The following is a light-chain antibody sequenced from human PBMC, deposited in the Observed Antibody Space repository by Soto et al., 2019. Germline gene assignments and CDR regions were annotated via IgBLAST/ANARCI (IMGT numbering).Light chain of an antibody. V-gene: IGKV1-12*01. CDR2: AAY. CDR1: QGVSSW. J-gene: IGKJ4*01. CDR3: QQSNSFPLT. Sequence: DIQMTQSPSSESASVGDRVTITCRASQGVSSWLAWYQQKPGKAHKLLIYAAYSWQGRVPSRVSGSGSGRDDRLPLSSVQPEEFATYYCQQSNSFPLTFGGGTKVEIK.